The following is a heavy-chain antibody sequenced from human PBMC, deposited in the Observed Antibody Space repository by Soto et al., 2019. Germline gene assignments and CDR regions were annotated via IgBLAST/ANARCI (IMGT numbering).Heavy chain of an antibody. Sequence: QITLKESGPTLVKPTQPLTLTCSFSGFSLSPSAVGVAWIRQSPGPALEWLALIYSDDDQRYNPSLKSRLSITKDTSKNQVVLTMSNMDPVDTATYYCAHRGRVGAGYFDYWGQGTLVTVSS. D-gene: IGHD3-16*01. V-gene: IGHV2-5*02. CDR2: IYSDDDQ. J-gene: IGHJ4*02. CDR3: AHRGRVGAGYFDY. CDR1: GFSLSPSAVG.